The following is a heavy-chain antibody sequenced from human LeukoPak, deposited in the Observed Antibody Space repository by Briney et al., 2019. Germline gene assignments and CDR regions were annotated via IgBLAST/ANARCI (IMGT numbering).Heavy chain of an antibody. D-gene: IGHD1-26*01. Sequence: SVKVSCKASGGTFSSYAISWVRQAPGQGLEWMGGIIPIFGTANYAQKFQGRVTITADKSTSTAYMELRSLRSDDTAVYYCARDRATLSGSYSFGAFDIWGQGTMVTVSS. CDR3: ARDRATLSGSYSFGAFDI. CDR2: IIPIFGTA. CDR1: GGTFSSYA. V-gene: IGHV1-69*06. J-gene: IGHJ3*02.